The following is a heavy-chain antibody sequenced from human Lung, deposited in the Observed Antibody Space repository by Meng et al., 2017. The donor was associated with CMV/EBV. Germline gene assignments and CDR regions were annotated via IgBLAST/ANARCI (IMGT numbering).Heavy chain of an antibody. CDR2: TVPIFGTT. Sequence: ASGGTVSSSAISWVRQAPGQGLQWMGGTVPIFGTTKNAQRFQGRVTITTDESTSTAYLELSSLSSEDTAIYYCTRDLRGYNYGFDSWGQGTLVTVSS. J-gene: IGHJ4*02. CDR1: GGTVSSSA. V-gene: IGHV1-69*05. CDR3: TRDLRGYNYGFDS. D-gene: IGHD5-18*01.